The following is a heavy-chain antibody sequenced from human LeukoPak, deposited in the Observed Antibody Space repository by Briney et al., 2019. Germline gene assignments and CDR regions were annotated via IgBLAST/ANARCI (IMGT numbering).Heavy chain of an antibody. CDR2: IYHSGST. CDR3: ARAHLRTDTAASIAAFDI. V-gene: IGHV4-38-2*01. CDR1: GYSISSGYY. D-gene: IGHD2-2*01. J-gene: IGHJ3*02. Sequence: SETLSLTCAVSGYSISSGYYWGWIRQPPGKGLEWIGSIYHSGSTYYNPSLKSRVTISVDTSKNQFSLKLSSVTAADTAVYYCARAHLRTDTAASIAAFDIWGQGTMVTVSS.